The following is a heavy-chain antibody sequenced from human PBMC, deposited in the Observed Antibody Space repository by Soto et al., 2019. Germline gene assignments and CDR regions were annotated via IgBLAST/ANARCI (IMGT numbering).Heavy chain of an antibody. Sequence: QITLKESGPTLVKPTQTLTLTCTFSGFSLSTDGVGVGWIRQPPGKALECLAAVYWNDDKHYSPFLKSRLTIPKDHSKNQVVLKVTNMDPVDTATYYFARSHYNYANDFWGQGTLVTVSS. CDR2: VYWNDDK. D-gene: IGHD5-18*01. CDR3: ARSHYNYANDF. CDR1: GFSLSTDGVG. V-gene: IGHV2-5*01. J-gene: IGHJ4*01.